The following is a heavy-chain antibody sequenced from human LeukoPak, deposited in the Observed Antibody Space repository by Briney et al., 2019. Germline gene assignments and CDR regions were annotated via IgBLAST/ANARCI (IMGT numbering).Heavy chain of an antibody. CDR1: GGSLSSYY. D-gene: IGHD2-8*01. CDR2: IYYSGST. J-gene: IGHJ3*02. V-gene: IGHV4-59*01. CDR3: ARGLIRQSAFDI. Sequence: SETLSLTCTVSGGSLSSYYWSWIRQPPGRGLGWIAYIYYSGSTNYNPSLKSRVTISIDTSKNQFSLKLNSVTAADTAVYYCARGLIRQSAFDIWGQGTMVTVSS.